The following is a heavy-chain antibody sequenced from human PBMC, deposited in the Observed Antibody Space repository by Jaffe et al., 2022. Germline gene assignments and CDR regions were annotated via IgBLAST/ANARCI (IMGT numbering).Heavy chain of an antibody. V-gene: IGHV3-7*01. CDR2: IKQDGSEK. CDR3: ARDMGGSLRYFDWLLLGAFDI. D-gene: IGHD3-9*01. CDR1: GFTFSSYW. J-gene: IGHJ3*02. Sequence: EVQLVESGGGLVQPGGSLRLSCAASGFTFSSYWMSWVRQAPGKGLEWVANIKQDGSEKYYVDSVKGRFTISRDNAKNSLYLQMNSLRAEDTAVYYCARDMGGSLRYFDWLLLGAFDIWGQGTMVTVSS.